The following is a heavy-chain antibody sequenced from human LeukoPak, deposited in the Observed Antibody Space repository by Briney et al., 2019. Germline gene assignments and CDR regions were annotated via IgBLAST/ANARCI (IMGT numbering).Heavy chain of an antibody. CDR1: GFTFDDYA. J-gene: IGHJ6*04. D-gene: IGHD3-10*02. CDR2: ISWNSGSI. Sequence: PGGSLRLSWVASGFTFDDYAMHWVRQAPGEGLEWVSGISWNSGSIGYADSVKGRFTISRDNAKNSLYLQMNSLRAEDTAVYYCAELGITMIGGVWGKGTTVTISS. CDR3: AELGITMIGGV. V-gene: IGHV3-9*01.